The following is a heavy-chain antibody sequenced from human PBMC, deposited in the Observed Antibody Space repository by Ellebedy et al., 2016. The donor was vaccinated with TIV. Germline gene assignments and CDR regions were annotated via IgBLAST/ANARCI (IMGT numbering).Heavy chain of an antibody. Sequence: ASVKVSCXASGYTFTSYAMHWVRQAPGQRLEWMGWINAGNGNTKYSQKFQGRVTITRDTSASTAYMELSSLRSEDTAVYYCARERAVAGATHFDYWGQGTLVTVSS. V-gene: IGHV1-3*01. J-gene: IGHJ4*02. CDR1: GYTFTSYA. CDR3: ARERAVAGATHFDY. CDR2: INAGNGNT. D-gene: IGHD6-19*01.